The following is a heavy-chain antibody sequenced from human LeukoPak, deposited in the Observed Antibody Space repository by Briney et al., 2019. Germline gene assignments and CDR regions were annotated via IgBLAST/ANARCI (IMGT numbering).Heavy chain of an antibody. CDR3: ARGADWDDY. J-gene: IGHJ4*02. CDR2: ISGSGGST. Sequence: GGSLRLSCAPSGFTFSSYGMSWVREAPGKELEWVSAISGSGGSTYYADSVKGRFTISRDNAKNSLYLQMSSLRVEDTAVYYCARGADWDDYWGQGTLVTVSS. CDR1: GFTFSSYG. D-gene: IGHD1-26*01. V-gene: IGHV3-23*01.